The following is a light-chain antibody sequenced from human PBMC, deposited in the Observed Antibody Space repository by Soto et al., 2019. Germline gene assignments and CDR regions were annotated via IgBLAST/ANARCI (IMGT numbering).Light chain of an antibody. Sequence: DIQMTQSPSSLSASVGDRVTITCQASQDISIYLNWYQQKPGKAPKLLIYDASNLETGVPSRFSGSGSGTDFTFTISSLQPEDIATYYCQQYDNLPITFGPGTKVDIK. J-gene: IGKJ3*01. CDR3: QQYDNLPIT. CDR1: QDISIY. V-gene: IGKV1-33*01. CDR2: DAS.